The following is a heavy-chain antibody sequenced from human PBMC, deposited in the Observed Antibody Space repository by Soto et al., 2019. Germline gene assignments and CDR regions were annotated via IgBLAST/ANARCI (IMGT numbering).Heavy chain of an antibody. D-gene: IGHD6-6*01. CDR3: AKDRSSSEYYYYGMDV. CDR2: ISWNSGSI. Sequence: GGSLRLSCAAPGFTFDDYAMHWVRQAPGKGLEWVSGISWNSGSIGYADSVKGRFTISRDNAKNSLYLQMNSLRAEDTALYYCAKDRSSSEYYYYGMDVWGQGTTVTVSS. V-gene: IGHV3-9*01. J-gene: IGHJ6*02. CDR1: GFTFDDYA.